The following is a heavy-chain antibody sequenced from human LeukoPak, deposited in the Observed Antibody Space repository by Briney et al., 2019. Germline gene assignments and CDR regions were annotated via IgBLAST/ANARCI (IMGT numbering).Heavy chain of an antibody. D-gene: IGHD2-2*01. CDR2: ISGSGGST. V-gene: IGHV3-23*01. CDR3: AKCNQLLYYHYGMDV. J-gene: IGHJ6*02. Sequence: GGSLRLSCAASGFTFSSYAMSWVRQAPGKGLEWVSAISGSGGSTYYADSVKGRFTISRDNSKNTLYLQMNSLRAEDAALYYCAKCNQLLYYHYGMDVWGQGTTVTVSS. CDR1: GFTFSSYA.